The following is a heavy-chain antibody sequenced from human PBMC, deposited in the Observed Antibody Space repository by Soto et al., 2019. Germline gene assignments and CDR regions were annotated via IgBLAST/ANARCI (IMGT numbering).Heavy chain of an antibody. Sequence: QVQLVQSGAEVKKPGASVKVSCKASGYTFTSYGISWVRQAPGQGLEWMAWISAYNGNTNYAQKLQGRVTMTTDTSXXPAYMEPRSLRSDDTAVYYCARDLWLRLRGGGMDVWGQGTTVTVSS. D-gene: IGHD5-12*01. CDR2: ISAYNGNT. CDR1: GYTFTSYG. V-gene: IGHV1-18*01. J-gene: IGHJ6*02. CDR3: ARDLWLRLRGGGMDV.